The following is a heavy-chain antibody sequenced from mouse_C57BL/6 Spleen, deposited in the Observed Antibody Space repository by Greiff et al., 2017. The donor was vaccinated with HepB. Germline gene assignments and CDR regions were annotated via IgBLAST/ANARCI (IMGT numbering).Heavy chain of an antibody. CDR3: ARPGDYDYDFDY. Sequence: EVQLVESGGDLVKPGGSLKLSCAASGFTFSSYGMSWVRQTPDKRLEWVATISSGGSYTYYPDGVKGRFTISRDNAKNTLYLQMSSLKSEDTAMYYCARPGDYDYDFDYWGQGTTLTVSS. J-gene: IGHJ2*01. CDR2: ISSGGSYT. CDR1: GFTFSSYG. V-gene: IGHV5-6*01. D-gene: IGHD2-4*01.